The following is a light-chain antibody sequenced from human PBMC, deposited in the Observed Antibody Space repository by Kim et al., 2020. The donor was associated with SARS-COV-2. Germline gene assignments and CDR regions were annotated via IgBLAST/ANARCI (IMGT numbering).Light chain of an antibody. CDR2: DND. Sequence: QSVLTQPPSVSAAPGHKVTISCSGSRSNIGNKPVSWYQQFPGTAPRLITYDNDKRPSGIPDRFSSSKSGTSATLGITALRTGDEADYYCATWDSSLSVGVFGGGTKVTVL. V-gene: IGLV1-51*01. J-gene: IGLJ3*02. CDR1: RSNIGNKP. CDR3: ATWDSSLSVGV.